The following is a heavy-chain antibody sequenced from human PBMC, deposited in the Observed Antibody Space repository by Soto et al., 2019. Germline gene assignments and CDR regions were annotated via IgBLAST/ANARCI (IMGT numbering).Heavy chain of an antibody. J-gene: IGHJ5*02. CDR2: ISYDGSNK. CDR3: ARDGSSGWAPQNWFDP. D-gene: IGHD6-19*01. CDR1: GFTFSSYA. Sequence: QVQLVESGGGVVQPGRSLRLSCAASGFTFSSYAMHWVRQAPGKGLEWVAVISYDGSNKYYADSVKGRFTISSDNSKNTLYLQMNSLRAEDTAVYYCARDGSSGWAPQNWFDPWGQGTLVTVSS. V-gene: IGHV3-30-3*01.